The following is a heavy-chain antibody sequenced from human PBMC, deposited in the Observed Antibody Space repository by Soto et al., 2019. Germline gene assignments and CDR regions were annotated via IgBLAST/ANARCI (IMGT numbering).Heavy chain of an antibody. V-gene: IGHV4-59*11. CDR1: ASSISNHY. D-gene: IGHD5-12*01. CDR2: MYYTGST. Sequence: PSPTRSLTRRVAASSISNHYSVWVRPPERKGLEWIVNMYYTGSTNYNPSLKSRVAISIDTSKNQFSLRLTSVTAADTAVYYCARDRGYTGYESNWFDPWGQGMLVTVSS. J-gene: IGHJ5*02. CDR3: ARDRGYTGYESNWFDP.